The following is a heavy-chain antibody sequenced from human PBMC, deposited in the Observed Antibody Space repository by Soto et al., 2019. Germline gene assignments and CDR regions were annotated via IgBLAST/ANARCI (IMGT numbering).Heavy chain of an antibody. CDR3: AKDGGHYGDLDY. D-gene: IGHD4-17*01. V-gene: IGHV1-46*01. Sequence: ASVKVSCKTSEDTFSKYYMHWVRQAPGQGLEWMGLISPSGDGTWYAQKFQGRVTLTKDMSTTTAYMDLTYLRSEDTALYFCAKDGGHYGDLDYWGQGTLVTVS. CDR2: ISPSGDGT. CDR1: EDTFSKYY. J-gene: IGHJ4*02.